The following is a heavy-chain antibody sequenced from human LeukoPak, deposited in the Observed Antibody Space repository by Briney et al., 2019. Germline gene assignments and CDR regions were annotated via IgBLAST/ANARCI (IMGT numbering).Heavy chain of an antibody. D-gene: IGHD1-26*01. CDR3: ATGESYGPLLDF. V-gene: IGHV4-59*01. CDR1: GGSISSND. CDR2: IYYSGST. Sequence: SETLSLTCTASGGSISSNDWSWIRQPPGRGLEWIGYIYYSGSTNYNPSLKSRVTISVDTSKDQFSLRLSSVTAADTAMYYCATGESYGPLLDFWGQGTLVTVSS. J-gene: IGHJ4*02.